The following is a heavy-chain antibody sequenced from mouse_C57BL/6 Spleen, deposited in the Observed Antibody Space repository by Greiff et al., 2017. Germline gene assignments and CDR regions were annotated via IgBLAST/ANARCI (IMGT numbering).Heavy chain of an antibody. V-gene: IGHV5-6*02. CDR3: ASGAMDY. CDR1: GFTFSSYG. J-gene: IGHJ4*01. Sequence: DVKLVESGGDLVKPGGSLKLSCAASGFTFSSYGMSWVRQTPDKRLEWVANISSGSSYTYYPDSVKGCFTISRDNANNTLYLEMSSLKSEDTSMYYCASGAMDYWGQGTSVTVSS. CDR2: ISSGSSYT.